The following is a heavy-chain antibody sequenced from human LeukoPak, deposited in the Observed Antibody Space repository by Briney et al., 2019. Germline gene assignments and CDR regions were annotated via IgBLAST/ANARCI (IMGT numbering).Heavy chain of an antibody. D-gene: IGHD6-19*01. CDR1: GASISTYY. CDR2: LFFGGST. CDR3: ARAGGGWSFDY. J-gene: IGHJ4*02. Sequence: SETLSLTCTVSGASISTYYWSWIRQPPGKGLEWIGYLFFGGSTNYNPPLKSRVTISSDTSKNQLSLKLTSVTAADTAVYYCARAGGGWSFDYLGQGTLVTVSS. V-gene: IGHV4-59*01.